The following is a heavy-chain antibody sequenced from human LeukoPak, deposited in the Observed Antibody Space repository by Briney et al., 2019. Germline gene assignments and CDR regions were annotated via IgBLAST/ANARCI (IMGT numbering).Heavy chain of an antibody. CDR1: GFTFSSYFW. D-gene: IGHD4-23*01. Sequence: GGSLRLSCAASGFTFSSYFWMHWVRQAPGKGLVWVSRIRSDGGSSTYADSVKGRFTISRDNAKNTLYLQMSTLRAEDTAVYYCVRDLDLGGYSSFVSWGQGTLVTVSS. CDR2: IRSDGGSS. J-gene: IGHJ4*02. CDR3: VRDLDLGGYSSFVS. V-gene: IGHV3-74*01.